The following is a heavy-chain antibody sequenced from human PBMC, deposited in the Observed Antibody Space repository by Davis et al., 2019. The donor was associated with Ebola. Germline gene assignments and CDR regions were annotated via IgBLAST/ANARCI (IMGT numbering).Heavy chain of an antibody. D-gene: IGHD6-13*01. CDR3: AKSHPSSSWSWGPMDV. J-gene: IGHJ6*02. CDR1: GYTFTSYG. Sequence: ASVKVSCKASGYTFTSYGISWVRQAPGQGLEWMGWMNPNSGNTGYAQKFQGRVTMTRNTSISTAYMELSSLRSEDTAVYYCAKSHPSSSWSWGPMDVWGQGTTVTVSS. V-gene: IGHV1-8*02. CDR2: MNPNSGNT.